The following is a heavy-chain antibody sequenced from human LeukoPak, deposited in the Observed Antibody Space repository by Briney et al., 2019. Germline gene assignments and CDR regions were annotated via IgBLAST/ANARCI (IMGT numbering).Heavy chain of an antibody. CDR3: ARDYDWALDH. CDR1: GFPFSSYV. V-gene: IGHV3-48*02. D-gene: IGHD3-9*01. CDR2: INHNGEAI. J-gene: IGHJ4*02. Sequence: GGSLRLSCEASGFPFSSYVMSWVRQAPGKGLEWISYINHNGEAIYYPDFVKGRFTISRDNAKNSLYLQMNALRDEDTAVYYCARDYDWALDHWGQGTRVTVSS.